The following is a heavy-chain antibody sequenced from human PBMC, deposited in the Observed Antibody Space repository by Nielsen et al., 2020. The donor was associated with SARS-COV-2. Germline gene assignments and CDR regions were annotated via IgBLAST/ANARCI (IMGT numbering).Heavy chain of an antibody. CDR2: IWYDGSNK. J-gene: IGHJ4*02. CDR1: GFTFSSYG. D-gene: IGHD3-3*01. Sequence: GSLRISCAASGFTFSSYGMHWVRQAPGKGLEGVAVIWYDGSNKYYADSVKGRFTISRDNSKNTLYLQMNSLRAEDTAVYYCARDNDFWSGYYLDYWGQGTLVTVSS. CDR3: ARDNDFWSGYYLDY. V-gene: IGHV3-33*01.